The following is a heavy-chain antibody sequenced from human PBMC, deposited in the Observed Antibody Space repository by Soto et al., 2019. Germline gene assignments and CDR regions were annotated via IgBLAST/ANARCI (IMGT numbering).Heavy chain of an antibody. CDR2: IGTTGDT. CDR3: ARAIGPTLFDY. D-gene: IGHD3-22*01. J-gene: IGHJ4*02. CDR1: GFTFSSYD. Sequence: QPGGSLRLSCSASGFTFSSYDMHWVRQGTGKGLEWVSAIGTTGDTYYAGSVKGRFTISRENAKNSLYLQMNSLRAGDTAIYFCARAIGPTLFDYWGQGTLVT. V-gene: IGHV3-13*04.